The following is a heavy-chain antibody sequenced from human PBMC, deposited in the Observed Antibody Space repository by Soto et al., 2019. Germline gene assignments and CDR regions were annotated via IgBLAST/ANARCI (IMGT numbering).Heavy chain of an antibody. V-gene: IGHV4-61*01. Sequence: TSETLSLTCTVSGDSVSSGRYYWMWIRQPPGKGLEWIGYFSNSGSTNYNSSLKTRVTISVDKSKKQLSLKLTSVIAADTAVYYCARAYYFGSGRGRSMDVWGQGTTVTVSS. CDR1: GDSVSSGRYY. J-gene: IGHJ6*02. CDR2: FSNSGST. CDR3: ARAYYFGSGRGRSMDV. D-gene: IGHD3-10*01.